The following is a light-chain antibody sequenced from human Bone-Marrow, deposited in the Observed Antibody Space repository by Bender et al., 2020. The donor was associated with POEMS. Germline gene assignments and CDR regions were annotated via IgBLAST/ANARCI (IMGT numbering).Light chain of an antibody. Sequence: QSALTQPASVSGSPGQSITISCTGTSSDVGGYDYVSWYQLHPGKAPKLIIYEVSHRPSGVSTRFSGSKSGDAASLTISGLQTEDEADYYCQSYDTSLSGSRVFGGGTKLTVL. J-gene: IGLJ3*02. CDR3: QSYDTSLSGSRV. V-gene: IGLV2-14*01. CDR1: SSDVGGYDY. CDR2: EVS.